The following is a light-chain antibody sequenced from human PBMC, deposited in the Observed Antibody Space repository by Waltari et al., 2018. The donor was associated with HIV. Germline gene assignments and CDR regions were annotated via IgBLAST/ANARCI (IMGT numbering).Light chain of an antibody. V-gene: IGLV2-8*01. Sequence: QSALTHPPPASGSPGQSVTIPSTGSSSDVGGYNYVPWYQQHPGKAPKLIIYEVTKRPSGVPDRFSGSKSGNTASLTVSGLQAEDEADYYCSSYPGSFPWVFGGGTKLTVL. CDR1: SSDVGGYNY. CDR2: EVT. CDR3: SSYPGSFPWV. J-gene: IGLJ3*02.